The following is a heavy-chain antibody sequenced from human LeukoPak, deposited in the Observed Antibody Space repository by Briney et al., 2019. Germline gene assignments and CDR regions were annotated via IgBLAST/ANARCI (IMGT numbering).Heavy chain of an antibody. D-gene: IGHD4/OR15-4a*01. CDR3: ARGPHRDYFTYWFGP. Sequence: GGSLRLSCAASGFTFTAYWMHWVRQAPGKGLEWVSSVNYDGDNTYYTDSVEGRFTISRDNSKNTVSLQMIRLRAEDTAVYYCARGPHRDYFTYWFGPWGQGTLVTVSS. J-gene: IGHJ5*02. CDR2: VNYDGDNT. V-gene: IGHV3-23*01. CDR1: GFTFTAYW.